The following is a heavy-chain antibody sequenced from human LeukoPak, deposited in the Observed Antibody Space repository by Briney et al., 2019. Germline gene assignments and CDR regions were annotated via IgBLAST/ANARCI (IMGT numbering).Heavy chain of an antibody. CDR2: IYTSGST. CDR3: AREYCSSTSCYAYPDY. D-gene: IGHD2-2*01. Sequence: SQTLSLTCTVSGGSISSGSYYWGWIRQPAGKGLEWIGRIYTSGSTHYNPSLKSRVTITVETSKNQFSLKLSSVTAADTAVYYCAREYCSSTSCYAYPDYWGQGTLVTVSS. J-gene: IGHJ4*02. CDR1: GGSISSGSYY. V-gene: IGHV4-61*02.